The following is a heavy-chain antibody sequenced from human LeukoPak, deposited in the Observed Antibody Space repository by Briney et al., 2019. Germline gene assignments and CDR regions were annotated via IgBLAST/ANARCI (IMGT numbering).Heavy chain of an antibody. J-gene: IGHJ6*03. CDR1: GFTFSTYS. Sequence: GGSLRLSCAASGFTFSTYSMSWVRQAPGKGLEWVSVISGNGGDTFYADSVKGRFTISRDNSKHTLFLQMNSLRAEDTAVYYCAKDRTVTPYYYYYYMDVWGKGTTVTISS. V-gene: IGHV3-23*01. D-gene: IGHD4-17*01. CDR3: AKDRTVTPYYYYYYMDV. CDR2: ISGNGGDT.